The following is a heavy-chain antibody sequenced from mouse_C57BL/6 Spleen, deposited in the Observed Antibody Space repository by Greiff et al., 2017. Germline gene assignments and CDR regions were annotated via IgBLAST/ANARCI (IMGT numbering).Heavy chain of an antibody. V-gene: IGHV1-50*01. J-gene: IGHJ4*01. Sequence: QVQLQQPGAELVKPGASVKLSCKASGYTFTSYWMQWVKQRPGQGLEWIGEIDSSDSYTNYNQKFKGKATLTVDTTSSTAYMQISSLTSEASAFYYCARSTQKGYWGQGTTVTVSS. CDR1: GYTFTSYW. CDR2: IDSSDSYT. CDR3: ARSTQKGY.